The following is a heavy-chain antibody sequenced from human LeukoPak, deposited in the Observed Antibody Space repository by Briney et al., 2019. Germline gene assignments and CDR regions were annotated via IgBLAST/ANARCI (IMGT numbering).Heavy chain of an antibody. Sequence: GGSLRLSCAASGFTFSSYEMNWVRQAPGKGLEWVSYISSSGSTIYYADSVKGRFTISGDNAKNSLYLQMNSLRAEATAVYYCARGVVLRRQDYYFAYGARETGLTVSS. CDR1: GFTFSSYE. D-gene: IGHD2-8*01. CDR2: ISSSGSTI. V-gene: IGHV3-48*03. CDR3: ARGVVLRRQDYYFAY. J-gene: IGHJ4*02.